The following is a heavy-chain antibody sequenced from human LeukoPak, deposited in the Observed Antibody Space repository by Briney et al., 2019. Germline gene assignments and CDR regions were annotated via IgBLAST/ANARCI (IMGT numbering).Heavy chain of an antibody. CDR1: GFTFSSYA. CDR3: ATSSGFYCSTTTCYFDY. CDR2: ITGSGGSA. D-gene: IGHD2-2*01. V-gene: IGHV3-23*01. Sequence: GGSLRLSCAASGFTFSSYAMTWVRQAPGKGLEWVSAITGSGGSAYYADSVKGRFTISRDNSKNTLYLQMSSLGAEDTAIYYCATSSGFYCSTTTCYFDYWGQGTLVTVSS. J-gene: IGHJ4*02.